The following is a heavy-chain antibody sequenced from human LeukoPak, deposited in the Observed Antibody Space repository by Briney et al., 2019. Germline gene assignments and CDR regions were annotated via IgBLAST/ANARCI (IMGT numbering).Heavy chain of an antibody. V-gene: IGHV3-21*01. CDR1: GFTFSSYS. Sequence: GGPLRLSCAASGFTFSSYSMNWVRQAPGKGLEWVSSISSSSSYIYYADSVKGRFTISRDNAKNSLYLQMNSLRAEDTAVYYCARENTGYYYYMDVWGKGTTVTVSS. CDR2: ISSSSSYI. CDR3: ARENTGYYYYMDV. D-gene: IGHD2/OR15-2a*01. J-gene: IGHJ6*03.